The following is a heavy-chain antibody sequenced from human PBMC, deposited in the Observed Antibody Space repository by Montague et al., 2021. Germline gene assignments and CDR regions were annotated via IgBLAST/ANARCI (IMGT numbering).Heavy chain of an antibody. D-gene: IGHD7-27*01. CDR3: TRDVNWDLFDY. CDR1: GFTFSSYV. J-gene: IGHJ4*02. CDR2: ISHDGTVT. Sequence: SLSLSFSASGFTFSSYVMHWVRQAPGKGLVWVSHISHDGTVTTYADSVKGRFTISRDNAKNTLFLQMNSLRAEDTAVYYCTRDVNWDLFDYWGQGALVTVSS. V-gene: IGHV3-74*01.